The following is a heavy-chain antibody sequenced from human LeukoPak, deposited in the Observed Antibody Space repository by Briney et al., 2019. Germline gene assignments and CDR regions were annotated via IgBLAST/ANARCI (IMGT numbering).Heavy chain of an antibody. V-gene: IGHV3-30*02. J-gene: IGHJ4*02. CDR1: GFTFSSYG. D-gene: IGHD3-9*01. CDR2: IRYDGSNK. CDR3: AKDLRTLYYDILTGYCCPDY. Sequence: PGGSLRLSCAASGFTFSSYGMSWVRQAPGKGLEWVAFIRYDGSNKYYADSVKGRFTISRDDSKNTLYLQMNSLRAEDTAVYYCAKDLRTLYYDILTGYCCPDYWGQGTLVTVSS.